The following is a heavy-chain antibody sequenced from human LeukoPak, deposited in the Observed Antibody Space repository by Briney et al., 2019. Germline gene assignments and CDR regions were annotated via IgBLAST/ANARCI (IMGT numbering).Heavy chain of an antibody. Sequence: GGSLRLSCAASGFTVSSNYMSWVRQAPGKGLEWVSVIYSGGSTYYADSVKGRFTISRDNSKSTLYLQMNSLRAEDTAVYYCARHHDYVVDYWGQGTLVTVSS. CDR1: GFTVSSNY. CDR2: IYSGGST. D-gene: IGHD4-17*01. CDR3: ARHHDYVVDY. V-gene: IGHV3-66*04. J-gene: IGHJ4*02.